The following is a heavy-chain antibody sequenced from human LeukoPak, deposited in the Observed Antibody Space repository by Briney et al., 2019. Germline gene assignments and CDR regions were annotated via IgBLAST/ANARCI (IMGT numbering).Heavy chain of an antibody. CDR2: IIPIFGTA. J-gene: IGHJ4*02. CDR3: ASTGGYDYAPPDY. Sequence: ASVKVSCKSSGGTFSSYAIIWVRQAPGQGLEWMGGIIPIFGTANYAQKFQGRVTITADESTSTAYMELSSPRSEDTAVYYCASTGGYDYAPPDYWGQGTLVTVSS. D-gene: IGHD5-12*01. V-gene: IGHV1-69*13. CDR1: GGTFSSYA.